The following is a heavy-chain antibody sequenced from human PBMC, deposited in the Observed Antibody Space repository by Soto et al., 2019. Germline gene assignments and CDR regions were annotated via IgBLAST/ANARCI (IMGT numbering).Heavy chain of an antibody. J-gene: IGHJ4*02. V-gene: IGHV3-30-3*01. Sequence: SLRLSCAASGFTFSSYAMHWVRQAPGKGLEWVAVISYDGSNKYYPDSVKGRFTISRDNSKNTLYLQMNSLRAEDTAVYYCARDRKRYCTNGVCYGFDYWAQGTLVTVSS. CDR2: ISYDGSNK. CDR3: ARDRKRYCTNGVCYGFDY. CDR1: GFTFSSYA. D-gene: IGHD2-8*01.